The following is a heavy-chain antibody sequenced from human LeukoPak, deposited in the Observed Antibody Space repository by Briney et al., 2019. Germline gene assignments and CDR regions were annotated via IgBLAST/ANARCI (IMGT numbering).Heavy chain of an antibody. CDR3: ARAYITVCSNCALDY. CDR2: ISPSSTRI. J-gene: IGHJ4*02. Sequence: HPGGSLRLSCAASGFTFSSYNMNWVRQAPGKGLEWVSYISPSSTRIDYAASVRGRFTISRDNAKSSLYLQVNSLRAEDTAVYYCARAYITVCSNCALDYWGQGTLVTVSS. CDR1: GFTFSSYN. D-gene: IGHD4-11*01. V-gene: IGHV3-48*04.